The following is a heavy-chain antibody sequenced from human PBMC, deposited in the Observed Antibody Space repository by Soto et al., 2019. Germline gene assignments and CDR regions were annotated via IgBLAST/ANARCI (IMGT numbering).Heavy chain of an antibody. CDR2: INAFNGNT. D-gene: IGHD6-19*01. CDR3: ARDPVAGTDFDY. Sequence: QVQLVQSGAEVKKPGASVKVSCKASGYTFISYGISWVRQAPGQGLEWMGWINAFNGNTNYAQKLQGRVTMTRDTSASTAYMELRSLRPDDTAVYYCARDPVAGTDFDYWGQGTRVTGSS. J-gene: IGHJ4*02. V-gene: IGHV1-18*01. CDR1: GYTFISYG.